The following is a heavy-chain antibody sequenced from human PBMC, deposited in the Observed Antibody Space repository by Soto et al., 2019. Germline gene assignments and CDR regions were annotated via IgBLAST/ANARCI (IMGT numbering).Heavy chain of an antibody. CDR2: IYHSGST. V-gene: IGHV4-4*02. CDR3: ARDWGQYCSSASCYDAFDI. CDR1: GGSISSSNW. J-gene: IGHJ3*02. Sequence: SSETLSLTCAVSGGSISSSNWWSWVRQPAGKGLEWIGEIYHSGSTNYNPSLKSRVTISVDKSKNQFSLKLSSVTAADTAVYYCARDWGQYCSSASCYDAFDIWGQGTMVTVSS. D-gene: IGHD2-2*01.